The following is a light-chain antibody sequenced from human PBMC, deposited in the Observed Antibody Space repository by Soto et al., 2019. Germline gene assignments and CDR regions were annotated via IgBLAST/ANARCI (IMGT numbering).Light chain of an antibody. CDR3: LKYNSAPFT. CDR2: AAS. CDR1: QGISNF. Sequence: DIQMTQSPSSLSASVGDRVTITCRASQGISNFLAWYQQKPGKVPKLLIYAASTLQSGVPSRFSGSGSGTDFTLTISSLQPEDVATYYCLKYNSAPFTFGQGTRLEIK. J-gene: IGKJ5*01. V-gene: IGKV1-27*01.